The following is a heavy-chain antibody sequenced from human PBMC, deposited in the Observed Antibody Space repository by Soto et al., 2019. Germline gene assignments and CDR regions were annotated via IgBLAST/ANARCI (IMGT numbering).Heavy chain of an antibody. CDR2: ISGDGTTT. V-gene: IGHV3-74*01. Sequence: EVQLVESGGGLVQPGAALRLACAASGFSIRKYWVHWVRQAPGKGPVWVSYISGDGTTTDYAGSVKGRFTISRDNAKNTLFLQMDSLRVEDTAIYFCAIQDCTNDVCLEAAVTVGGALEYWGRGAQVTVSS. D-gene: IGHD2-8*01. J-gene: IGHJ4*02. CDR3: AIQDCTNDVCLEAAVTVGGALEY. CDR1: GFSIRKYW.